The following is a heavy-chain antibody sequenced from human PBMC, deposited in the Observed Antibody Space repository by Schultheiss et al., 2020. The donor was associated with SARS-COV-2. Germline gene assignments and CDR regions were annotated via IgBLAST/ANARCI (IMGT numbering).Heavy chain of an antibody. V-gene: IGHV4-4*02. CDR3: ARDPFYGAYDY. J-gene: IGHJ4*02. D-gene: IGHD4-17*01. CDR2: IYHSGST. CDR1: GGSISSGYW. Sequence: SETLSLTCAVSGGSISSGYWWTWVRQSPGMGLQWIGEIYHSGSTNYNPSLKSRVTISADTSKNQFSLKLTSVTAADTAVYYCARDPFYGAYDYWGQGTLVTVSS.